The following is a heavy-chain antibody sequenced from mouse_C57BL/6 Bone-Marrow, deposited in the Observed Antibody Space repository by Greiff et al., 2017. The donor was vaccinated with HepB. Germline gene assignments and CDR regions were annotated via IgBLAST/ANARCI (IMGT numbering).Heavy chain of an antibody. Sequence: VQLKQSGTVLARPGASVKMSCKTSGYTFTSYWMHWVKQRPGQGLEWIGAIYPGNSDNSYNQKFKGKAKLNAVTSASTAYMELSSLTNEDSAVYYCTRPSYSRGWYFDVWGTGTTVTVSS. CDR3: TRPSYSRGWYFDV. D-gene: IGHD2-10*01. V-gene: IGHV1-5*01. J-gene: IGHJ1*03. CDR1: GYTFTSYW. CDR2: IYPGNSDN.